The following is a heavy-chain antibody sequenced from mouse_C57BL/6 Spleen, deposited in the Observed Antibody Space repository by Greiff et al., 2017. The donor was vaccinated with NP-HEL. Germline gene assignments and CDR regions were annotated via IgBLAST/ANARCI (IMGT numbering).Heavy chain of an antibody. CDR1: GYTFTSYW. Sequence: QVQLKQPGAELVRPGSSVKLSCKASGYTFTSYWMHWVKQRPIQGLEWIGNIDPSDSETHYNQKFKDKATLTVDKSSSTAYMQLSSLTSEDAAVYYCARGRNWDGEYYWGQGTTLTVSS. CDR2: IDPSDSET. J-gene: IGHJ2*01. CDR3: ARGRNWDGEYY. D-gene: IGHD4-1*01. V-gene: IGHV1-52*01.